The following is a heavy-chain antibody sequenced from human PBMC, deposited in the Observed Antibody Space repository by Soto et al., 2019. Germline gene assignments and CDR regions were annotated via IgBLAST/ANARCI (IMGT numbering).Heavy chain of an antibody. V-gene: IGHV4-30-4*01. J-gene: IGHJ4*02. Sequence: SETLSLTCTVSGGSISSGDYYWSWIRQPPGKSLEWIGYIYYSGSIYYNPSLKSRVTISVDTSKNQFSLKLSSVTAADTAVYYCAREYYDSRGYYRLYFDYWGQGTLVTVSS. CDR3: AREYYDSRGYYRLYFDY. CDR1: GGSISSGDYY. CDR2: IYYSGSI. D-gene: IGHD3-22*01.